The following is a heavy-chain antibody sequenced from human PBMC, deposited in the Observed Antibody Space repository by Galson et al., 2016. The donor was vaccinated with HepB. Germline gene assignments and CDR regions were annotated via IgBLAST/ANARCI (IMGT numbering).Heavy chain of an antibody. J-gene: IGHJ6*02. D-gene: IGHD2-15*01. CDR3: ARDHPASFGGPDGFHFYGMDV. CDR1: GFSLSDYD. Sequence: SLRLSCAASGFSLSDYDMSWIRQAPGKGLEWVSYISESDDITKYADSVKGRFTISRDNAKNSLYLHMDSLRVGDTAVYYCARDHPASFGGPDGFHFYGMDVWGQGTTVTVSS. CDR2: ISESDDIT. V-gene: IGHV3-11*01.